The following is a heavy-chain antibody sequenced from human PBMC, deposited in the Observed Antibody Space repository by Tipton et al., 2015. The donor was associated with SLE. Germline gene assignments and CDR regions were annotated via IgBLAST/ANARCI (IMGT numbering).Heavy chain of an antibody. Sequence: SLRLSCAASGFSFSSYWMSWVRLVPGKGLEWVANINEDGGEIYYADSVKGRFTISRDNAKNTLYLQMNSLRVEDTAVYFCARTDYVDYWGQGTLVTVSS. D-gene: IGHD1-1*01. CDR2: INEDGGEI. V-gene: IGHV3-7*01. CDR1: GFSFSSYW. J-gene: IGHJ4*02. CDR3: ARTDYVDY.